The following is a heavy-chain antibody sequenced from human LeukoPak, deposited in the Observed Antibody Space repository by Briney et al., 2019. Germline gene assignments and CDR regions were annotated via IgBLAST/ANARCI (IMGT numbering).Heavy chain of an antibody. V-gene: IGHV1-8*01. CDR3: ARVASGCYECNFDY. CDR1: GYTFTSYD. J-gene: IGHJ4*02. CDR2: MNPNSGNT. Sequence: GASVKVSCKASGYTFTSYDINWVRQATGQGLEWMGWMNPNSGNTGYAQKFQGRVTMTRNTSISTAYMELSSLRSEDTAVYYCARVASGCYECNFDYWGQGTLVTVSS. D-gene: IGHD6-19*01.